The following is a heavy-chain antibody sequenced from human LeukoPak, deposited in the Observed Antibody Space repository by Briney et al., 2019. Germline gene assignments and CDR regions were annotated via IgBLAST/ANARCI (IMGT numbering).Heavy chain of an antibody. CDR2: IKNDGAVK. J-gene: IGHJ4*02. D-gene: IGHD6-13*01. V-gene: IGHV3-7*01. Sequence: HPWGSLRLSCAASGFTFSYHWMTWVRQAPGQGLEWVANIKNDGAVKNYVDSVKGRFTISRDNAKNSLYLQMNSLRAEDTAVYYCAKDSYSKGDFWGQGVLVTVSS. CDR1: GFTFSYHW. CDR3: AKDSYSKGDF.